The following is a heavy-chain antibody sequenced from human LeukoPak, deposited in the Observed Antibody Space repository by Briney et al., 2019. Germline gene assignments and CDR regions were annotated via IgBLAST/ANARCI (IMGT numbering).Heavy chain of an antibody. CDR2: VDHGGSGT. D-gene: IGHD1-14*01. J-gene: IGHJ4*02. V-gene: IGHV3-74*01. CDR1: GFTFTSYW. Sequence: GGSLTLSCATSGFTFTSYWMHWVRQVAGKGLVWLARVDHGGSGTNYADSVKGRFTISRDNAKSTVYLQMNSLRVEDTAVYYCITDLGWGQGTLVTVSS. CDR3: ITDLG.